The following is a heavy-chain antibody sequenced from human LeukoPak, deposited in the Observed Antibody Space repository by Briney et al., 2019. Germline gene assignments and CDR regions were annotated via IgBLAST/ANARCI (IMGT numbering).Heavy chain of an antibody. Sequence: GGSLRLSCAASGFTFSSYAMHWARQAPGKGLEWVAVTSFDGNSKYYADSVAGRFTISRENSKNTLHLHLNSLRAEDTAVYFCARGDYKYMDVWGKGTTVTVSS. CDR1: GFTFSSYA. J-gene: IGHJ6*03. CDR2: TSFDGNSK. CDR3: ARGDYKYMDV. V-gene: IGHV3-30*01.